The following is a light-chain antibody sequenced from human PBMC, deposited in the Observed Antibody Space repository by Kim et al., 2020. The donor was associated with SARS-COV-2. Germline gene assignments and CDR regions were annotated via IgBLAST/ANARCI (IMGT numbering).Light chain of an antibody. Sequence: GTSVPISCTGTSSDVGYYDRVSWYQQPPGTAPKLIIYEVRNRPSGVPDRFSGFKSGNTASLTIFGLQAEDEADYYCSSYTTSKTWVFGGGTQLTVL. J-gene: IGLJ3*02. CDR2: EVR. V-gene: IGLV2-18*02. CDR3: SSYTTSKTWV. CDR1: SSDVGYYDR.